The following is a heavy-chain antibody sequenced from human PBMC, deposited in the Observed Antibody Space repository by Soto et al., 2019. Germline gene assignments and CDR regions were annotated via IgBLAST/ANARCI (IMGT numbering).Heavy chain of an antibody. J-gene: IGHJ4*02. V-gene: IGHV4-39*01. Sequence: QLQLQESGPGLVKPSETLSLTCTVSGGSISSSSYYWGWIRQPPGKGLEWIGNIYYSGNTYYNPSLKSRVTISVDTSKNQFSLKLNSVTAVDTAVYYCAKTRTTVGFGYFDYWGQGTLVPVSS. D-gene: IGHD4-4*01. CDR3: AKTRTTVGFGYFDY. CDR2: IYYSGNT. CDR1: GGSISSSSYY.